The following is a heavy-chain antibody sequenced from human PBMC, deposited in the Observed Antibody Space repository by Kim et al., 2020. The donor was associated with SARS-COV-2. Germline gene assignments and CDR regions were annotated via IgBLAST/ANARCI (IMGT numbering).Heavy chain of an antibody. CDR2: IIPIFGTA. D-gene: IGHD3-16*01. V-gene: IGHV1-69*13. J-gene: IGHJ6*02. CDR3: ARDGGMGRGYYYYGMDV. CDR1: GGTFSSYV. Sequence: SVKVSCKASGGTFSSYVISWVRQAPGQGLEWMGGIIPIFGTANYAQKFQGRVTITADESTSTAYMELSSLRSEDTAVYYCARDGGMGRGYYYYGMDVWGQGTTVTVSS.